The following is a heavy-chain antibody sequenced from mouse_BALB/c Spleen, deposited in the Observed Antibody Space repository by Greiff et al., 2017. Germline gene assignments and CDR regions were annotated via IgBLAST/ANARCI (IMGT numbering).Heavy chain of an antibody. CDR1: GFSLTSYD. Sequence: QVQLQQSGPGLVAPSQSLSITCTVSGFSLTSYDISWIRQPPGKGLEWLGVIWTGGGTNYNSAFMSRLSISKDNSKSQVFLKMNSLQTDDTAIYYCVRDRGSGAYWGQGTLVTVSA. CDR2: IWTGGGT. J-gene: IGHJ3*01. D-gene: IGHD3-1*01. CDR3: VRDRGSGAY. V-gene: IGHV2-9-2*01.